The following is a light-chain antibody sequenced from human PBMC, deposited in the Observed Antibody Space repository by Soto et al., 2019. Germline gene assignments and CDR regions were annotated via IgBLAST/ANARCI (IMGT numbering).Light chain of an antibody. CDR3: QQDYTTPWT. J-gene: IGKJ1*01. V-gene: IGKV4-1*01. CDR1: QSVLYSSNNKNY. Sequence: DIVMTQSPDSLAVSLGERATVNCKSSQSVLYSSNNKNYLAWYQQKPGQPPKLLIYWASTRESGVPDRFSGSGSGTDFTLIISSLQAEDVAVYYCQQDYTTPWTFGQGTKVEIK. CDR2: WAS.